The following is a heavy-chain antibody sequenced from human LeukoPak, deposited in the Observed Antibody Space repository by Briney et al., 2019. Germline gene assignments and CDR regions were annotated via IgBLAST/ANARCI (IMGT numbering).Heavy chain of an antibody. J-gene: IGHJ4*02. D-gene: IGHD2-15*01. CDR1: GDSYSSPY. CDR3: AGHEETCSGGFCFLDYFDP. V-gene: IGHV4-59*08. CDR2: FFYTGGT. Sequence: SETLSLTCTVSGDSYSSPYWSWIRQPPGKGLEWIGSFFYTGGTYYNPSLSSRVIISGDTSKNEFSLKLTSVTAADTAVYYCAGHEETCSGGFCFLDYFDPWGQGTLVTVSS.